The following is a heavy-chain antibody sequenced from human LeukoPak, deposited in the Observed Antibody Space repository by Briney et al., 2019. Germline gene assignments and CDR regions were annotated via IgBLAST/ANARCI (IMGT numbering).Heavy chain of an antibody. V-gene: IGHV5-51*01. CDR2: IYPGDSDT. D-gene: IGHD2-2*01. Sequence: GESLKISCQGSGYSFTSYWIGWVRQMPGKGLECMGIIYPGDSDTRYSPSFQGQVPISGDKSISTAYLQWSSLKASDTAMYYCARPLRYCSSTSCTTGGFDPWGQGTLVTVSS. J-gene: IGHJ5*02. CDR1: GYSFTSYW. CDR3: ARPLRYCSSTSCTTGGFDP.